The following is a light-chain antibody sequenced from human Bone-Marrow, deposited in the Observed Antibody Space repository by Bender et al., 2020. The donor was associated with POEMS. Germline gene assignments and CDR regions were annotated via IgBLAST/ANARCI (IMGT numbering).Light chain of an antibody. J-gene: IGLJ3*02. CDR3: QTWGTGIRV. Sequence: QLVLTQSPSASASLGASVTLTCTLSSGHKKYAIAWHQQQPEKGPRYLMKVNSDGSHTMGDGIPDRFSGSSSGAERYLTISSLQSEDKADYYCQTWGTGIRVFGGGTKLTVL. V-gene: IGLV4-69*01. CDR1: SGHKKYA. CDR2: VNSDGSH.